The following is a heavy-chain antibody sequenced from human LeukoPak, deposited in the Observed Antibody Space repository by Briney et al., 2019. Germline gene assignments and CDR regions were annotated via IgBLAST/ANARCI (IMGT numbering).Heavy chain of an antibody. Sequence: SETLSLTCAVYSGSFSGYYWSWIRQPPGKGLEWIGEINHSGSTNYNPSLKSRVTISVDTSKNQFSLKLSSVTAADTAVYYCARGVDTEVVDDAFDIWGQGTMVTVSS. V-gene: IGHV4-34*01. J-gene: IGHJ3*02. CDR3: ARGVDTEVVDDAFDI. CDR2: INHSGST. CDR1: SGSFSGYY. D-gene: IGHD2-15*01.